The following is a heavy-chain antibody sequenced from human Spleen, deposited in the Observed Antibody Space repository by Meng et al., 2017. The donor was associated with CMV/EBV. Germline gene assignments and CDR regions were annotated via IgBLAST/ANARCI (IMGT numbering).Heavy chain of an antibody. J-gene: IGHJ4*02. CDR2: ISSDTSYT. V-gene: IGHV3-21*01. Sequence: GESLKISCSASGFTFSTYSMNWVRQAPGKGLEWISSISSDTSYTYYADSMKGRFTISRDNTKNSLYLQMNSLRAEDTALYYCARGEESRSSWYGIFDYWGQGTLVTVSS. CDR3: ARGEESRSSWYGIFDY. D-gene: IGHD6-13*01. CDR1: GFTFSTYS.